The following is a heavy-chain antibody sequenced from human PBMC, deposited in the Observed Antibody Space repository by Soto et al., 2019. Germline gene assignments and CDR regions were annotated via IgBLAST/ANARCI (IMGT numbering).Heavy chain of an antibody. CDR1: GGSFSGYY. CDR3: ARASYWFDP. CDR2: INHSGSA. V-gene: IGHV4-34*01. J-gene: IGHJ5*01. Sequence: SEPLCLTCAVYGGSFSGYYWSWIRQPPGKGLEWIGEINHSGSANYNPSLKSRVTISVDTSKNQCSLKLSSVTAADTAVYYCARASYWFDPWGQGTLGTVPS.